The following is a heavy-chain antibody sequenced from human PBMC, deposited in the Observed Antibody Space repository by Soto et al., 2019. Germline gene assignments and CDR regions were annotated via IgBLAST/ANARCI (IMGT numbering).Heavy chain of an antibody. CDR1: GFTFSSYG. CDR2: IWYDGGNE. CDR3: ARSAVAGTGMFAAFDI. J-gene: IGHJ3*02. Sequence: QVQLVESGGGVVQPGKSLRLACAASGFTFSSYGMHWVRQAPGKGLEWVAVIWYDGGNENYADSVKGRFTISRDNSKNTLILQMNSLKTEDTAVYYCARSAVAGTGMFAAFDIWGLGTLVTVSS. V-gene: IGHV3-33*01. D-gene: IGHD6-19*01.